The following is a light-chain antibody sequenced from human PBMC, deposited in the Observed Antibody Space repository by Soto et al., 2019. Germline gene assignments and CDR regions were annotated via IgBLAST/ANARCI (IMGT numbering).Light chain of an antibody. CDR3: QQYYSTPYT. J-gene: IGKJ2*01. Sequence: DIVMTQSPASLAVALGERATINCKSRHTVLYSANNKNYLAWYQQKPGQPPKLLINWASTRQSGVPDRFSGSGSGTDFTLTISSLQAEDVAVYYCQQYYSTPYTFGQGTKLEIK. V-gene: IGKV4-1*01. CDR1: HTVLYSANNKNY. CDR2: WAS.